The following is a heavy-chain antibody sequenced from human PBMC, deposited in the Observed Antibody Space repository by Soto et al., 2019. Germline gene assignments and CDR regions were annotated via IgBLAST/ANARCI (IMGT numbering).Heavy chain of an antibody. V-gene: IGHV3-23*01. CDR3: AKPRGNYYDSSSYYYYFDY. J-gene: IGHJ4*02. Sequence: GGSLRLSCAASGFTFSSYAMSWVRQAPGKGLEWVSAISGSGGSTYYADSVKGRFTISRDNSKNTLYLQMNSLRAEDTAVYYCAKPRGNYYDSSSYYYYFDYWGPGALVTVSS. CDR2: ISGSGGST. D-gene: IGHD3-22*01. CDR1: GFTFSSYA.